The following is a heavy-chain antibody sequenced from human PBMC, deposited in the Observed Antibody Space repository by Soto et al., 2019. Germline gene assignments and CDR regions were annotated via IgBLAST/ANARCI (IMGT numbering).Heavy chain of an antibody. D-gene: IGHD3-22*01. Sequence: PGESLKISCKGSGYTFPTYWIAWVRQMPGKGLELIGIMYPGDSESRYSPSFQGQVTISGDKSISTAYLQWASLKASDTAMYYCARLGFYDSSGYYLDYWGPGILVTVSS. CDR2: MYPGDSES. CDR1: GYTFPTYW. V-gene: IGHV5-51*01. J-gene: IGHJ4*02. CDR3: ARLGFYDSSGYYLDY.